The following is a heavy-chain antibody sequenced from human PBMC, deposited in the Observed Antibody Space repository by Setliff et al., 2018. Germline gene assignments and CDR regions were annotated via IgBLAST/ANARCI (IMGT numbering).Heavy chain of an antibody. Sequence: SETLSLTCNVSDDSLTSSNFYWGWIRQPPGKGLEWLGTLFYGGSTYYNPSLQSRLTMSVDTTKNQFSLQLSSVTAADTAVYFCARDKPFDDWGQGFLVTVSS. J-gene: IGHJ4*02. V-gene: IGHV4-39*07. CDR2: LFYGGST. CDR3: ARDKPFDD. CDR1: DDSLTSSNFY.